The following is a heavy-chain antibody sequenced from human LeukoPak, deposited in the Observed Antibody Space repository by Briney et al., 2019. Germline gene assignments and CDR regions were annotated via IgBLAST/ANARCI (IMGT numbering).Heavy chain of an antibody. CDR1: GGSISSGGYY. CDR2: IYYSGST. Sequence: SETLSLTCTVSGGSISSGGYYWSWIRQHPGKGLEWIGYIYYSGSTYYNPSLKSRVTISVDTSKNQFSLKLSSVTAADTAVYYCASSPMVRGVAFDYWGQGTLVTVSS. CDR3: ASSPMVRGVAFDY. J-gene: IGHJ4*02. D-gene: IGHD3-10*01. V-gene: IGHV4-31*03.